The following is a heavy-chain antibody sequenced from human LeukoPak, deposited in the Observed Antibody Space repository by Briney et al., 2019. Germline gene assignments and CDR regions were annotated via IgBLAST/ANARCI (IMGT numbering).Heavy chain of an antibody. Sequence: ASVKVSCKASGYTFTSYGISWMRQAPGQGLEWMGWISAYNGNTNYAQKLQGRVTMTTDTSTSTAYMELRSLRSDDTAVYYCARDPRRYCSGGSCYSYWGQGTLVTVSS. D-gene: IGHD2-15*01. CDR3: ARDPRRYCSGGSCYSY. CDR1: GYTFTSYG. V-gene: IGHV1-18*01. CDR2: ISAYNGNT. J-gene: IGHJ4*02.